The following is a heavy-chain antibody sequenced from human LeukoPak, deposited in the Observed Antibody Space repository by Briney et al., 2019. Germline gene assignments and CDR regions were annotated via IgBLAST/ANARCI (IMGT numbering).Heavy chain of an antibody. CDR3: GRELGGGATREDWLDP. D-gene: IGHD1-26*01. CDR1: GYTFSDHH. CDR2: INCNSGAT. J-gene: IGHJ5*02. Sequence: ASVKVSCKASGYTFSDHHMHWVRQAPGQGLEWMGWINCNSGATHYAQKFQGRVTMTRDTSISTTHMDLSSLTPDDTAVYYCGRELGGGATREDWLDPWGQGTLVTVSS. V-gene: IGHV1-2*02.